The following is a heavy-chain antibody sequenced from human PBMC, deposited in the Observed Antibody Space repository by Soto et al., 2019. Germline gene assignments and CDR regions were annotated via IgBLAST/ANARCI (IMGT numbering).Heavy chain of an antibody. Sequence: GSLRLSCAASWFSVSNNYIIWVRQAPWTGLEWVSVIYSGGSTYYADSVKGRSTISRHTSENTLYLQMNSLRSEDTAVYYCAREVADYPEYWGQGTLVTVSS. V-gene: IGHV3-53*04. D-gene: IGHD5-12*01. CDR1: WFSVSNNY. J-gene: IGHJ4*02. CDR3: AREVADYPEY. CDR2: IYSGGST.